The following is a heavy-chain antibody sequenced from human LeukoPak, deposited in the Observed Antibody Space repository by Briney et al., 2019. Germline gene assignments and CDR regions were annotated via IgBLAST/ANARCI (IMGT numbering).Heavy chain of an antibody. CDR3: ARSRPRMLRFLEWSHRAYMDV. CDR1: GGSFSGYY. CDR2: INHSGGT. D-gene: IGHD3-3*01. J-gene: IGHJ6*03. V-gene: IGHV4-34*01. Sequence: SETLSLTCAVYGGSFSGYYWSWIRQPPGKGLEWIGEINHSGGTNYNPSLKSRVTISVDTSKNQFSLKLSSVTAADTAVYYCARSRPRMLRFLEWSHRAYMDVWGKGTTVTVSS.